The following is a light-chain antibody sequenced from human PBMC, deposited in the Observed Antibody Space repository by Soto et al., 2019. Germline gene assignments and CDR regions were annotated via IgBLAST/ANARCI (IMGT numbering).Light chain of an antibody. CDR1: QSVGNN. Sequence: EIVFTQSPASRSLSPGERATLSCRASQSVGNNYLAWYQQKPGQAPRLLIYGASTRATGFPARFTGSGSGTDFTLTISSLQSEHFAVYYCQQYTNWSFGQGTRLEIK. CDR3: QQYTNWS. CDR2: GAS. V-gene: IGKV3-15*01. J-gene: IGKJ5*01.